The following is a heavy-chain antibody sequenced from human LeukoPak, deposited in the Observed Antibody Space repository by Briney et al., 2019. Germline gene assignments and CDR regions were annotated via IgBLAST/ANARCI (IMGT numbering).Heavy chain of an antibody. D-gene: IGHD3-22*01. J-gene: IGHJ4*02. CDR3: ARGSNYYDSGGLVKD. CDR1: GFTFSSYS. Sequence: GGSLRLSCAASGFTFSSYSMNWVRQAPGKGLEWVSSITSSSNYIYYADSVKGRFTISRDNAKNSLYLQMNSLRAEDTAVYYCARGSNYYDSGGLVKDWGQGTLVTVSS. CDR2: ITSSSNYI. V-gene: IGHV3-21*01.